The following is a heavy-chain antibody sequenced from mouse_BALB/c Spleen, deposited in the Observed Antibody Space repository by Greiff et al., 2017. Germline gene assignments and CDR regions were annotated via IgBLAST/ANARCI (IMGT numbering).Heavy chain of an antibody. J-gene: IGHJ2*01. Sequence: EVKLQESGPSLVKPSQTLSLTCSVTGDSITSGYWNWIRKFPGNKLEYMGYISYSGSTYYNPSLKSRISITRDTSKNQYYLQLNSVTTEDTATYYCARRIYYGSGEDYWGQGTTLTVSS. CDR3: ARRIYYGSGEDY. V-gene: IGHV3-8*02. CDR1: GDSITSGY. CDR2: ISYSGST. D-gene: IGHD1-1*01.